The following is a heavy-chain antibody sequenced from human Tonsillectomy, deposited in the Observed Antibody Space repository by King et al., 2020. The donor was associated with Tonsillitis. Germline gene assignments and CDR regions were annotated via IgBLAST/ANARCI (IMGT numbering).Heavy chain of an antibody. Sequence: VQLQQWGAGLLKPSETLSLTCAIYGGSFSGYYWSWIRQPPGKGLEWICEINHSGSTNYNPSLKSRVTISVDTSKNQFSLKLSSVTAADTAVYYCARLVAVTGTDNWGQGTLVTVSS. D-gene: IGHD6-19*01. CDR2: INHSGST. CDR3: ARLVAVTGTDN. J-gene: IGHJ4*02. CDR1: GGSFSGYY. V-gene: IGHV4-34*01.